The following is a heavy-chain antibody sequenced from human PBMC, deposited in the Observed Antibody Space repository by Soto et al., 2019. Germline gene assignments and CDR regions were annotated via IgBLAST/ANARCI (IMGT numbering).Heavy chain of an antibody. Sequence: QVQLVESGGGVVQPGRSLRLSCAASGFTFSSYAMHWVRQAPGKGLEWVAVISYDGSNKYYADSVKGRFTISRDNSKNTLYLQMNSLRAEDTAVYYCARSHYWGQGTLVTVSS. CDR3: ARSHY. V-gene: IGHV3-30-3*01. CDR1: GFTFSSYA. CDR2: ISYDGSNK. J-gene: IGHJ4*02.